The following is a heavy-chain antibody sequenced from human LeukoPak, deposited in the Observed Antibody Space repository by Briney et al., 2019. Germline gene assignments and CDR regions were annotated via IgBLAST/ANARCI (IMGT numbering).Heavy chain of an antibody. CDR2: IYSGGAT. CDR3: ARRFSYSDAFDI. Sequence: GGSLRLSCAASGFAFSSYGMHWVRQAPGKGLEWVSIIYSGGATFYADSVKGRFTISRENSKNTLWLQMNSLRAEDTAVYYCARRFSYSDAFDIWGQGTMVTVSS. V-gene: IGHV3-53*01. D-gene: IGHD3-3*01. CDR1: GFAFSSYG. J-gene: IGHJ3*02.